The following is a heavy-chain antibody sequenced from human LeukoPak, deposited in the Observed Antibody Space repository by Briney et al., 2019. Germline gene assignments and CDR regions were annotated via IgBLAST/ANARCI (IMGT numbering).Heavy chain of an antibody. D-gene: IGHD4-23*01. V-gene: IGHV4-39*01. CDR2: IYYSGST. CDR3: ARHPTTTVVPD. CDR1: GGSISSSSYY. J-gene: IGHJ4*02. Sequence: PSETLSLTCTVSGGSISSSSYYWGWIRQPPGKGLEWIGRIYYSGSTYYNPSLKSRDTISVDTSKHPFSLKLSSVTAADTAVYYCARHPTTTVVPDWGQGTLVTVSS.